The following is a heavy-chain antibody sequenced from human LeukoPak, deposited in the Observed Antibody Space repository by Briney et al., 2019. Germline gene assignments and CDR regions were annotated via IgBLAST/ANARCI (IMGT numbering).Heavy chain of an antibody. CDR1: GFTFSFYT. CDR3: ARDGIMTNSAWDFDY. D-gene: IGHD6-19*01. V-gene: IGHV3-21*01. CDR2: ISTSNTYI. J-gene: IGHJ4*02. Sequence: GGSLRLSCAASGFTFSFYTMTWVRQVPGKGLEWVSSISTSNTYIYYADSVKGRFTISRDNAKKSVYLQMNSLRAEDTAVYYCARDGIMTNSAWDFDYWGQGTLVTVSP.